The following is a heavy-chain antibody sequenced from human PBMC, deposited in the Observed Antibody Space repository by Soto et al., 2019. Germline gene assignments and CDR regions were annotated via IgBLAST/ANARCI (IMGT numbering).Heavy chain of an antibody. Sequence: ASVKVSCKASGGTFSSYTISWVRQAPGQGLEWMGRIIPILGIANYAQKFQGRVTITADKSTSTAYMELSSLRSEDTAVYYCARDRRLAVAGTRGGDYWGQGTLVTVSS. CDR1: GGTFSSYT. J-gene: IGHJ4*02. CDR2: IIPILGIA. D-gene: IGHD6-19*01. CDR3: ARDRRLAVAGTRGGDY. V-gene: IGHV1-69*04.